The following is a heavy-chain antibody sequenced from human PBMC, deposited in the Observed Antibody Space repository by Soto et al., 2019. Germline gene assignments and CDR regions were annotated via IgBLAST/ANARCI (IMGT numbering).Heavy chain of an antibody. J-gene: IGHJ3*02. Sequence: ASVKVSCKASGYTFTGYYMHWVRQAPGQGLEWMGWINPNSGGTNYAQKFQGWVTMTRDTSISTAYMELSRLRSDDTAVYYCARSRSSSWSGAADAFDIWGQGTMVTVSS. CDR3: ARSRSSSWSGAADAFDI. D-gene: IGHD6-13*01. CDR2: INPNSGGT. V-gene: IGHV1-2*04. CDR1: GYTFTGYY.